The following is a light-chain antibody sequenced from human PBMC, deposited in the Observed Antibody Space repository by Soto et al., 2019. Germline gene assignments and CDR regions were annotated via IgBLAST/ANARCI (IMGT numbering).Light chain of an antibody. V-gene: IGKV3-15*01. CDR3: QQYNNCPSWT. CDR1: QSVNYN. Sequence: IVLTQSPATLSVSPGERATLSCRASQSVNYNLAWYQQKPGHAPRLLIYITSTLATGIPARFSGSGSGTEFTLTISSLQSEDSAVYYCQQYNNCPSWTFGQGTRVDI. CDR2: ITS. J-gene: IGKJ1*01.